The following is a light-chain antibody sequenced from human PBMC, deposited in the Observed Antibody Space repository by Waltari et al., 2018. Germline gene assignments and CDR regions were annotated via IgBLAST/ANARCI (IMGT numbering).Light chain of an antibody. Sequence: EIVLTQSPCTLSLSPGERATLSCRASQSVSSSYLAWYQQKPGQAPRRLIYGASSRATGIPDRISDSGSETDFTLTLSSLEPEDFAVYYCQQHGTSPFTFGQGTKVEIK. V-gene: IGKV3-20*01. J-gene: IGKJ2*01. CDR1: QSVSSSY. CDR2: GAS. CDR3: QQHGTSPFT.